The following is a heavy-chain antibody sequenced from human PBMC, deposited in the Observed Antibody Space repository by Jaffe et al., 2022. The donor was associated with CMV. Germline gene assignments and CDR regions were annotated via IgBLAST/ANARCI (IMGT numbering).Heavy chain of an antibody. CDR1: GGSISSGAYY. CDR2: IYNSATT. V-gene: IGHV4-31*03. J-gene: IGHJ2*01. CDR3: ARGRRYFDL. Sequence: QVQLQESGPGLMKPSQTLSLTCTVSGGSISSGAYYWSWIRQYPGKGLEWIGHIYNSATTYYNPSLKSRVAMSMDTSNNQFSLKLTSVTAADTAVFYCARGRRYFDLWGRGTLVTVSS.